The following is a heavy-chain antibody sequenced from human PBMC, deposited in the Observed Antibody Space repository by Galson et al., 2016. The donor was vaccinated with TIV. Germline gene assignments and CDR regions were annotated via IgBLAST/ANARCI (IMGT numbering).Heavy chain of an antibody. CDR2: IYNSGTT. V-gene: IGHV4-59*01. CDR1: GGYNSSYF. Sequence: LSLTCTVSGGYNSSYFWSWIRQPPGKGLEWIGYIYNSGTTNYNPSLRSRVTISEDTAKNQFSLTLTSVTAADTAVYYCTRCWGHDNIFTSPVLWGMDVWGQGTTVTVPS. J-gene: IGHJ6*02. D-gene: IGHD3-9*01. CDR3: TRCWGHDNIFTSPVLWGMDV.